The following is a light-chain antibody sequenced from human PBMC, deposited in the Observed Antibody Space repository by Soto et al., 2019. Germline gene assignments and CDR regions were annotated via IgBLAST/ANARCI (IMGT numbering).Light chain of an antibody. J-gene: IGKJ5*01. CDR3: HQYYNWPT. CDR1: QYVSIN. Sequence: TASGATWSVSPGAGATLTCRASQYVSINVAWYQQKPGQAPRLLIYGASTRATGVPVRFSGSGSGTEFTLASSSLQSDDSAVYYCHQYYNWPTFGQGTRLEI. CDR2: GAS. V-gene: IGKV3-15*01.